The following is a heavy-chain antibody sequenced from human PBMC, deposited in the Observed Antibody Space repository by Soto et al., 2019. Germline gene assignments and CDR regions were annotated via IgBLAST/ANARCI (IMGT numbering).Heavy chain of an antibody. V-gene: IGHV4-34*01. D-gene: IGHD4-17*01. Sequence: QVQLQQWGAGLLKPSETLSLTCAVYGGSFSGYYWSWIRQPPGKGLEWIGEINHSGSTNYNPSLKSRVTVSVDTSKNQFALTLCSVTAADTAVYYCARAVRWFQRYYCYGMDVWGQGTAVTVSS. CDR1: GGSFSGYY. CDR2: INHSGST. CDR3: ARAVRWFQRYYCYGMDV. J-gene: IGHJ6*02.